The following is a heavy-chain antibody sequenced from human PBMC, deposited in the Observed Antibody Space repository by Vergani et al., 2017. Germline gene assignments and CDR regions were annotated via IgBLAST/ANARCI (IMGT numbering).Heavy chain of an antibody. CDR2: VLHSGSA. J-gene: IGHJ3*02. V-gene: IGHV4-38-2*02. Sequence: QVQLQESGPGLVKPSETLSLTCSVSGYSISSGYYWGWIRQPPGKGLEWIATVLHSGSAYYNPSLRRRVTISVEKSKNQFSLRLPTLNAADTAVYYCARQFWVSQGVGAFETWRRGTEVSVSS. CDR1: GYSISSGYY. CDR3: ARQFWVSQGVGAFET. D-gene: IGHD3-16*01.